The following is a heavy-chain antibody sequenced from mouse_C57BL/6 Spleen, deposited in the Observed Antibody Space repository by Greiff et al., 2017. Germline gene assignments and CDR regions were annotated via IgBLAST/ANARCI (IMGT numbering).Heavy chain of an antibody. CDR2: INPSSGYT. V-gene: IGHV1-4*01. J-gene: IGHJ2*01. Sequence: VKVVESGAELARPGASVKMSCKASGYTFTSYTMHWVKQRPGQGLEWIGYINPSSGYTKYNQKFKDKATLTADKSSSTAYMQLSSLTSEDSAVYYCAREIYYYGSSFYWGQGTTLTVSS. D-gene: IGHD1-1*01. CDR3: AREIYYYGSSFY. CDR1: GYTFTSYT.